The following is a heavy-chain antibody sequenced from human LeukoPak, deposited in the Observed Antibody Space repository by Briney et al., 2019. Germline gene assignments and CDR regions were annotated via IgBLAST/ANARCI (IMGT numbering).Heavy chain of an antibody. Sequence: SETLSLTCTVSGGSISSYYWSWIRQPPGKGLEWIGYIYYSWSTNYNPSLKSRVTISVDTSKNQFSLKLSSVTAADTAVYYCARALLWFGELPWYYFDYWGQGTLVTVSS. CDR3: ARALLWFGELPWYYFDY. CDR1: GGSISSYY. J-gene: IGHJ4*02. CDR2: IYYSWST. D-gene: IGHD3-10*01. V-gene: IGHV4-59*12.